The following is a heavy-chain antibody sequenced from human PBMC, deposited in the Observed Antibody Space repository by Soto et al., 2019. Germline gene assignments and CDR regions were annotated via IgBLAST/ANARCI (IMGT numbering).Heavy chain of an antibody. CDR1: GGSFSGYY. CDR3: ARGFGVLRFFDGLTRTNNWYAP. CDR2: INHSGST. Sequence: PSETLSLTCAVYGGSFSGYYWSWIRQPPGKGLEWIGEINHSGSTNYNPSLKSRVTISVDTSKNQFSLKLSSVTAADTAVYYCARGFGVLRFFDGLTRTNNWYAPSGQGTLVTVSS. V-gene: IGHV4-34*01. D-gene: IGHD3-9*01. J-gene: IGHJ5*02.